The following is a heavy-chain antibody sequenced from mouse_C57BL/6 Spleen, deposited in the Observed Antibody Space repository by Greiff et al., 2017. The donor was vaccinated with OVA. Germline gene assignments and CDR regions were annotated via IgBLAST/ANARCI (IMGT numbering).Heavy chain of an antibody. CDR1: GYTFTSYW. Sequence: QVQLQQPGAELVMPGASVKLSCKASGYTFTSYWMHWVQQRPGQGLEWIGEIDPSDSYTNYNQKFKGKSTLTVDKSSSTAYMQLSSLTSEDSAVYYCARKGTVVAPYAMDYWGQGTSVTVSS. CDR3: ARKGTVVAPYAMDY. J-gene: IGHJ4*01. CDR2: IDPSDSYT. V-gene: IGHV1-69*01. D-gene: IGHD1-1*01.